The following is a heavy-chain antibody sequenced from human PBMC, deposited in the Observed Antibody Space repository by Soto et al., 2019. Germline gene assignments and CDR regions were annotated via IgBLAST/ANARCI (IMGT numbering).Heavy chain of an antibody. CDR2: IKSKTDGGTT. CDR1: GFTFSNAW. V-gene: IGHV3-15*07. CDR3: TTARSPYYGFWSGHIVYYFDY. J-gene: IGHJ4*02. D-gene: IGHD3-3*01. Sequence: GGSMRLSCAASGFTFSNAWMNWVRQAPGKGLEWVGRIKSKTDGGTTDYAAPVKGRFTISRDDSKNTLYLQMNSLKTEDTAVYYCTTARSPYYGFWSGHIVYYFDYWGQGTLVTVSS.